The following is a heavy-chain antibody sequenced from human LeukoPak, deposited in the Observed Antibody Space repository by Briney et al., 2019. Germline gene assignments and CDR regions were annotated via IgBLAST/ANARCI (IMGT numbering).Heavy chain of an antibody. V-gene: IGHV3-7*03. J-gene: IGHJ4*02. CDR3: AREDSSGWHNFDY. CDR2: IKPDGSAG. D-gene: IGHD6-19*01. CDR1: GFTFSSNW. Sequence: PGGSLRLSCATSGFTFSSNWMSWVRHVPGRGLDWVANIKPDGSAGYYAASVKGRFTVSRDNAKNSLYLQMNSLRAEDTALYHCAREDSSGWHNFDYWGQGTLVTVSS.